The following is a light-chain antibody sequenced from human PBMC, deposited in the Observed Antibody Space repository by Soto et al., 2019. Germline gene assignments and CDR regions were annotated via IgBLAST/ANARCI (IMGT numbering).Light chain of an antibody. CDR1: QSVTNS. CDR3: QQYSTWPLT. J-gene: IGKJ4*01. CDR2: GAS. V-gene: IGKV3-15*01. Sequence: EIVMTQSPVTLSVSPGERATLSCRASQSVTNSYVAWYQQKPGQAPRLLIFGASTRAAGIPARFSGSGSGTEFTLTISSLQSEDFAVYYCQQYSTWPLTFGGGTKVDI.